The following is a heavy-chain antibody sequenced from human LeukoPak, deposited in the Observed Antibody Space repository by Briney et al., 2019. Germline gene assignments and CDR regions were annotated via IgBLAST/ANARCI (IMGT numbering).Heavy chain of an antibody. CDR3: ASSLLGAAALDY. CDR1: GFTLSSYG. J-gene: IGHJ4*02. D-gene: IGHD6-13*01. CDR2: IWYDGSNK. V-gene: IGHV3-33*01. Sequence: GGSLRLSCAASGFTLSSYGMHWVRQAPGKGLEWVAVIWYDGSNKYYADSVKGRFTISRDNSKNTLYLQMNSLRAEDTAVYYCASSLLGAAALDYWGQGTLVTVSS.